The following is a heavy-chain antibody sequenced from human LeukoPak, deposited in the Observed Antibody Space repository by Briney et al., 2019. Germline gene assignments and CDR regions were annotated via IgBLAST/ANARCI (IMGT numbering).Heavy chain of an antibody. CDR2: ISASGGST. V-gene: IGHV3-23*01. D-gene: IGHD6-19*01. J-gene: IGHJ4*02. CDR1: GSTFSSYA. Sequence: GGSLRLSCAASGSTFSSYAMSWVRQAPGKGLEWVSGISASGGSTYYADSVKGRFTISRDNSKNTLYLQMNSLRAEDTAVYYCAKYSSGWCFEYWGQGTLVTVSS. CDR3: AKYSSGWCFEY.